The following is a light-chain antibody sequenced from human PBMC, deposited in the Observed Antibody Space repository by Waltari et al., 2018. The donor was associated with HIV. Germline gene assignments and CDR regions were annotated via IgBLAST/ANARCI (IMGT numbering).Light chain of an antibody. CDR1: SSDVGSYNL. J-gene: IGLJ2*01. Sequence: QSALTQPASVSGSPGQSITISCTGTSSDVGSYNLVSWYQQHPGKAPKLMIYEGNRRPSGVSNRFSGSKSGNTASLTSSGLQAEDEADYYCCSYAGGTTVVFGGGTILTVL. CDR2: EGN. V-gene: IGLV2-23*01. CDR3: CSYAGGTTVV.